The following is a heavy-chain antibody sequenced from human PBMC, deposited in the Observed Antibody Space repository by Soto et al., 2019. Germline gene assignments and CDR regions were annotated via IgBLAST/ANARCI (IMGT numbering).Heavy chain of an antibody. CDR2: ISSNGGST. CDR3: VKXQNDDFWSGYYRSPFDY. CDR1: GFTFSSYA. V-gene: IGHV3-64D*06. D-gene: IGHD3-3*01. J-gene: IGHJ4*02. Sequence: GGSLRLSCSASGFTFSSYAMHWVRQAPGKGLEYVSAISSNGGSTYYADSVKGRFTISRDNSKNTLYLQMSSLRAEDTAVYYCVKXQNDDFWSGYYRSPFDYWGQGTLVTVSS.